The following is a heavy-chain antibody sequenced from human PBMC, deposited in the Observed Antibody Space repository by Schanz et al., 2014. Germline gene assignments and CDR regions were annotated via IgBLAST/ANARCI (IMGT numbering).Heavy chain of an antibody. CDR3: AMGYFGSPFDF. V-gene: IGHV3-23*04. D-gene: IGHD3-9*01. J-gene: IGHJ4*02. Sequence: EVQLVESGGGLIQPGGSLRLSCAASGFTVSSNYMSWVRQAPGKGLEWVSHISGSGGSAYYADSVKGRLTISRDNSKNTLYLQMNSLRAEDTAVYYCAMGYFGSPFDFWGQGTLVTVSS. CDR2: SGSGGSA. CDR1: GFTVSSNY.